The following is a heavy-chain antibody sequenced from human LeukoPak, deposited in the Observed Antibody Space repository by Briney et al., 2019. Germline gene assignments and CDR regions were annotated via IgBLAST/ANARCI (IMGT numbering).Heavy chain of an antibody. CDR3: ARDLVDAAIKLDY. CDR2: IIPILGIA. Sequence: SVKVSCKASGGTFSSYTISWVRQAPGQGLEWMGRIIPILGIANYAQKFQGRVTITADKSTSTAYMELSSLRSEDTAVYYCARDLVDAAIKLDYWGQGTLVTVSS. J-gene: IGHJ4*02. D-gene: IGHD5-18*01. V-gene: IGHV1-69*04. CDR1: GGTFSSYT.